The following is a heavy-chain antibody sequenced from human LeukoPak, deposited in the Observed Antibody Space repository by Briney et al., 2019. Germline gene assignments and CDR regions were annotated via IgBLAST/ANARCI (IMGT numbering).Heavy chain of an antibody. Sequence: ASETLSLTCAVYGGSFSGYYWSWIRPPPGKGLEWIGYIYYSGTTNYNPSLKSRVTISVDTSKNQFSLKLSSVTAADTAVYYCARGVYIAAAQYGYWGQGTLVTVSS. CDR2: IYYSGTT. D-gene: IGHD6-13*01. V-gene: IGHV4-59*01. J-gene: IGHJ4*02. CDR3: ARGVYIAAAQYGY. CDR1: GGSFSGYY.